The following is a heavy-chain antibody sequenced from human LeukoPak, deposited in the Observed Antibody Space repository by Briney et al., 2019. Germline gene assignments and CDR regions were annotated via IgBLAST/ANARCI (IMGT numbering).Heavy chain of an antibody. V-gene: IGHV3-9*03. CDR3: AKGGYYDSSGYYYAFDY. CDR2: ISWNSGSI. CDR1: GFTFSSYS. D-gene: IGHD3-22*01. Sequence: PGGSLRLSCAASGFTFSSYSMNWVRQAPGKGLEWVSGISWNSGSIGYADSVKGRFTISRDNAKNSLYLQMNSLRAEDMALYYCAKGGYYDSSGYYYAFDYWGQGTLVTVSS. J-gene: IGHJ4*02.